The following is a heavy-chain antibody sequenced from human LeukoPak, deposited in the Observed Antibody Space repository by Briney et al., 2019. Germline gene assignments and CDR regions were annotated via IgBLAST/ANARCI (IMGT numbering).Heavy chain of an antibody. V-gene: IGHV4-59*08. D-gene: IGHD4-17*01. Sequence: SETLSLTCTVSGGSISSYYWSWIRQPPGKGLEWIGYIYYSGSTNYNPSRKSRVTISVDTSKHQFSLKLSSVTAADTAVYYCARHNDYGDYATWYYYGMDVWGQGTTVTVSS. CDR3: ARHNDYGDYATWYYYGMDV. J-gene: IGHJ6*02. CDR1: GGSISSYY. CDR2: IYYSGST.